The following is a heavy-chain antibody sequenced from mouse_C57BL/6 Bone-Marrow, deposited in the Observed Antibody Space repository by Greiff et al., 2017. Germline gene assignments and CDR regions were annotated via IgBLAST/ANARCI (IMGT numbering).Heavy chain of an antibody. J-gene: IGHJ2*01. D-gene: IGHD3-3*01. CDR3: DRGLDY. CDR2: IDPANGNT. Sequence: VQLQQSVAELVRPGASVKLSCTASGFNFKNTYMHWVKQRPEQGLEWIGRIDPANGNTNYAPKFQGKTTITADTSSNTAYLQLSSLTSEDPASYYCDRGLDYWGQGTTLTVSS. V-gene: IGHV14-3*01. CDR1: GFNFKNTY.